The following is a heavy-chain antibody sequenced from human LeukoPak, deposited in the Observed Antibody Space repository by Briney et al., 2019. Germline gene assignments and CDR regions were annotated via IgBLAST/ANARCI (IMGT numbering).Heavy chain of an antibody. Sequence: SETLSLTCSVSGGSISGYHWGWIRQPPGKGLEWIGSVYYSGSTYYNPSLKSRVTMSVDTSKNHFSLNLRSVTAADTAVYYCARRHGDYAYYSYYGMDVWGQGPRSPSP. CDR3: ARRHGDYAYYSYYGMDV. CDR2: VYYSGST. D-gene: IGHD4-17*01. V-gene: IGHV4-39*02. J-gene: IGHJ6*02. CDR1: GGSISGYH.